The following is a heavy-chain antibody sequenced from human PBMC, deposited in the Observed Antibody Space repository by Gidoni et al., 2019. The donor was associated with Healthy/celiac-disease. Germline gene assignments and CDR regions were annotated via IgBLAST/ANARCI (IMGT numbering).Heavy chain of an antibody. J-gene: IGHJ4*02. CDR2: IKQDGSEK. V-gene: IGHV3-7*01. D-gene: IGHD3-3*01. CDR3: AREARITIFGVVMKGHDY. CDR1: GFTFSSYW. Sequence: ESGGGLVQPGGSLRLSCAASGFTFSSYWMSWVRQAPGKGLEWVANIKQDGSEKYYVDSVKGRFTISRDNAKNSLYLQMNSLRAEDTAVYYCAREARITIFGVVMKGHDYWGQGTLVTVSS.